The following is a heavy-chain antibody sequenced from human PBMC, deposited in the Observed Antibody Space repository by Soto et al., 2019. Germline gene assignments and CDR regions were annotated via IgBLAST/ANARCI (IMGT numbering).Heavy chain of an antibody. V-gene: IGHV3-66*01. CDR3: ARADNFYYFDY. D-gene: IGHD1-1*01. CDR1: GFTVSSNY. J-gene: IGHJ4*02. Sequence: GGSLRLSCAASGFTVSSNYMSWVRQAPGKGREWVSVIYSGGSTYYADSVKGRFTISRHNSKNTLYLQMNSLRAEDTAVYYCARADNFYYFDYWGQGTLVTVSS. CDR2: IYSGGST.